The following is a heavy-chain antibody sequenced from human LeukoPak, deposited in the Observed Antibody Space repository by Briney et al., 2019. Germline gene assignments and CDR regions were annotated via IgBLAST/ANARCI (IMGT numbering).Heavy chain of an antibody. V-gene: IGHV1-2*06. CDR2: INPNSGGT. CDR1: GYTFTSYG. Sequence: ASVKVSCKASGYTFTSYGISWVRQAPGQGLEWMGRINPNSGGTNYAQKFQGRVTMTRDTSISTAYMELSRLRSDDPAVYYCARGTGYSYGHAIDYWGQGTLVTVSS. D-gene: IGHD5-18*01. J-gene: IGHJ4*02. CDR3: ARGTGYSYGHAIDY.